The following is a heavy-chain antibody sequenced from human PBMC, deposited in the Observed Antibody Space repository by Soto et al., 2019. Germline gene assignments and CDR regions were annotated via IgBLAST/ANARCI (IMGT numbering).Heavy chain of an antibody. CDR1: GFTFTTFSSYW. J-gene: IGHJ4*02. Sequence: HPGGSLRLSCAASGFTFTTFSSYWMHWVRQTPGQGLVWVSRINGDGSRATYRDSVKGRFTIFKDKSMNTVYLHMNSLTVEDAAVYYCTKDRVPDGIYSFDYWGQGALVTVSS. D-gene: IGHD2-15*01. V-gene: IGHV3-74*01. CDR3: TKDRVPDGIYSFDY. CDR2: INGDGSRA.